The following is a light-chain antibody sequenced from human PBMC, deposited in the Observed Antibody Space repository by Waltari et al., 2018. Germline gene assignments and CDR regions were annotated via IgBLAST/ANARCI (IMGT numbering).Light chain of an antibody. CDR3: MIWHNNAVV. CDR2: YKSDSDK. Sequence: QAVLTQPSSLSASPGASASLTCTLRSGINVGSYRIYWYQQKPGSPPQYRLRYKSDSDKHQGSRVPRRFSVSKDASANAGILLIAVLQSEDEADYYCMIWHNNAVVFGGGTTLTVL. J-gene: IGLJ2*01. CDR1: SGINVGSYR. V-gene: IGLV5-45*03.